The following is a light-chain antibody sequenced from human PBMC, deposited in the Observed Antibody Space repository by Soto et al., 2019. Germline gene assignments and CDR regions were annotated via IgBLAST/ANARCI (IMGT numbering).Light chain of an antibody. Sequence: QSALTQPPSASGSPGRSVTISCTGTSSDVGRYNYVSWYQQHPGKAPKLMISEVNKRASGVPDRFSGSKSGNTASLTVSGLQAEDEADYYCSSYAGTPFVFGTGTKLTVL. J-gene: IGLJ1*01. CDR2: EVN. CDR1: SSDVGRYNY. V-gene: IGLV2-8*01. CDR3: SSYAGTPFV.